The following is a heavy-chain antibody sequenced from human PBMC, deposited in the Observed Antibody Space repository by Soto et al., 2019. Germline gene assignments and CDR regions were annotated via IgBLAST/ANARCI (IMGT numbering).Heavy chain of an antibody. CDR3: TAGKLYPSLDFDY. CDR1: GFTLGDYA. D-gene: IGHD2-8*01. CDR2: IRSKAYGGTT. J-gene: IGHJ4*02. Sequence: GGSLRLSCTASGFTLGDYAMSWVRQAPGKGLEWVGFIRSKAYGGTTEYAASVKGRFTISRDDSKSIAYLQMNSLKTEDTAVYYCTAGKLYPSLDFDYWGQGTLVTVSS. V-gene: IGHV3-49*04.